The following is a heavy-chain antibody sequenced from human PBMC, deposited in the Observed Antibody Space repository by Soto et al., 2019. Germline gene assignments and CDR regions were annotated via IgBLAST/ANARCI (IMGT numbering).Heavy chain of an antibody. Sequence: VQLVETGGGLIQPGGSLRLSCAASGFSLISNYMSWVRQAPGKGLECVSVLYSGGYTHYADSVKGRFTISRDNSNNTLYLQMNSLRAEDTAVYYCARGNINSWFSLDPWGQGTLVSVSS. CDR2: LYSGGYT. CDR1: GFSLISNY. V-gene: IGHV3-53*02. J-gene: IGHJ5*02. D-gene: IGHD6-13*01. CDR3: ARGNINSWFSLDP.